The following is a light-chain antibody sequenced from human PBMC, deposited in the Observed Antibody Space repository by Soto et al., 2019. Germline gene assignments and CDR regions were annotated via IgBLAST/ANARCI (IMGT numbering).Light chain of an antibody. V-gene: IGKV4-1*01. CDR1: QSVLDSSTNKNY. CDR3: QQYYETPHS. Sequence: DIVMTQSPDSLAVSLGERATINGTSSQSVLDSSTNKNYLSWYHQKPGQPPQLLIHWASIRESGVPDRFSGSGSRTRYTLTISSLQAEDVAIYYCQQYYETPHSFGLGTKREIK. J-gene: IGKJ2*01. CDR2: WAS.